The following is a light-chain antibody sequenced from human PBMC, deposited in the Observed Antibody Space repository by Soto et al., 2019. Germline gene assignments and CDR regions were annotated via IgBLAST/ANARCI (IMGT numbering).Light chain of an antibody. CDR2: SAS. CDR1: QSISIY. J-gene: IGKJ1*01. CDR3: QQSFSTLWT. V-gene: IGKV1-39*01. Sequence: DIQMTQSPSSLSASVGDTVIITCRASQSISIYSNWYQQKPGKAPRLLIYSASILQSGVPSRFSGSGSGTDVTLTISGLQPEDLATYYCQQSFSTLWTFGQGTEVEI.